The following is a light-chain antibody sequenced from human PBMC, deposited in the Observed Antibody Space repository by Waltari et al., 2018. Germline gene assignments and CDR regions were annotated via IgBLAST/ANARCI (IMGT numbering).Light chain of an antibody. Sequence: QSALTQPASVSGSPGQSITISCTGTSSDVGGYNYVSWYQQHPGKAPKLMIYEFSNRPSGVSNRFSGSKSGHTASLTISGLQAEDEADYYCSSYTSSSTGVFGTGTKVTVL. CDR1: SSDVGGYNY. CDR2: EFS. CDR3: SSYTSSSTGV. J-gene: IGLJ1*01. V-gene: IGLV2-14*01.